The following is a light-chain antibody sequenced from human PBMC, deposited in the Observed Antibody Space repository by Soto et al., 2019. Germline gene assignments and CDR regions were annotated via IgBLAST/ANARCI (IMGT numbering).Light chain of an antibody. CDR3: QQRSNWPPFT. J-gene: IGKJ3*01. CDR1: QSVSSY. V-gene: IGKV3-11*01. Sequence: EIVLTQSPATLSLSPGERATLSCRASQSVSSYLAWYQQKPGQAPRLLIYDASNRATGIPARFSGSGSGTDFTLTISRREPEDFAVYYGQQRSNWPPFTFGPGTKVDIK. CDR2: DAS.